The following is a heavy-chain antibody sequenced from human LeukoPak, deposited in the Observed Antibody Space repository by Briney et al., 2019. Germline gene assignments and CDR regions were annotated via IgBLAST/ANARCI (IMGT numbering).Heavy chain of an antibody. CDR2: INPNSGGT. CDR1: GYTFTGYY. D-gene: IGHD4-17*01. CDR3: ARDYGALYYYYYMDV. V-gene: IGHV1-2*02. J-gene: IGHJ6*03. Sequence: ASGKVSCKASGYTFTGYYMHWVRQAPGQGLEWMGWINPNSGGTNYAQKFQGRVTMTRDTSISTAYMELSRLRSDDTAVYYCARDYGALYYYYYMDVWGKGTTVTISS.